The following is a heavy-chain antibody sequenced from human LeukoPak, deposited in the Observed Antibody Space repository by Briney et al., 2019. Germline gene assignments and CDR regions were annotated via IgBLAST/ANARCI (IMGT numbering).Heavy chain of an antibody. CDR1: GYTFTDYY. D-gene: IGHD2-21*02. V-gene: IGHV1-2*02. Sequence: ASLKVSCKASGYTFTDYYIHWVRQAPGQGLEWMGWTNTNSGDTNYAQRFQGKITMTRDTSTTTTYMELSSLTSDDTALYYCSRLAGCGGDCYSEGDYWGQGTLVIVSS. CDR3: SRLAGCGGDCYSEGDY. J-gene: IGHJ4*02. CDR2: TNTNSGDT.